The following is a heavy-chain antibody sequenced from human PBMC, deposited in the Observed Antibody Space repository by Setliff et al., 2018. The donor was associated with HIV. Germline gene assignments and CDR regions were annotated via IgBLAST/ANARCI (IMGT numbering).Heavy chain of an antibody. Sequence: GGSLRLSCAASGFTFMNYAMSWVRQAPGKGLAWVSTISGSSRYYLVKARYADSVRGRFTISGDYAKNSLYLQMNSLRPEDTAVYYCAREVLRGGDDAFDLWGQGTVVTVSS. CDR2: ISGSSRYY. V-gene: IGHV3-21*01. D-gene: IGHD3-10*01. CDR3: AREVLRGGDDAFDL. CDR1: GFTFMNYA. J-gene: IGHJ3*01.